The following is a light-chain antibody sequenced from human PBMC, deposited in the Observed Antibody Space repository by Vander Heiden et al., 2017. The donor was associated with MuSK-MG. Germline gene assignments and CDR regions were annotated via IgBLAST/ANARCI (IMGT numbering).Light chain of an antibody. CDR2: GNS. Sequence: QSVLTQPPSVSGAPGQRVTISCTGSSSNIGAGYDVHWYQQLPGTAPKLLIYGNSNRPSGGPDRFSCSKSGTSASIAITGLQAEEEADDYCQSYENSRSGPVVFGGGTKLTVL. J-gene: IGLJ2*01. CDR1: SSNIGAGYD. CDR3: QSYENSRSGPVV. V-gene: IGLV1-40*01.